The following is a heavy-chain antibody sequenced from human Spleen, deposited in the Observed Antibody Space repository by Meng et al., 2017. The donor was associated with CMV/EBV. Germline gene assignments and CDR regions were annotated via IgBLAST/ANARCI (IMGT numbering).Heavy chain of an antibody. CDR3: AMKYYFDSSGAQYLQH. D-gene: IGHD3-22*01. V-gene: IGHV1-69*04. CDR1: GSLTSYV. Sequence: GSLTSYVVTWVRQAPGQGPEWMGRIIPIIGITNYAQKFQGRVTITADKSTSTAYMDLSSLRSEDTAVYYCAMKYYFDSSGAQYLQHWGQGTLVTVSS. CDR2: IIPIIGIT. J-gene: IGHJ1*01.